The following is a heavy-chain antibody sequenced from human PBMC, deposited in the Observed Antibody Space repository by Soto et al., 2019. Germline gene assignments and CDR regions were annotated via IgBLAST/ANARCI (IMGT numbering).Heavy chain of an antibody. CDR2: ISAYNGNT. Sequence: VASVKVSCKASGYTFTSYGISWVRQAPGQGLEWMGWISAYNGNTNYAQKLQGRVTMTTDTSTSTAYMELRSLRSDDTAVYYCARVESGYCSGGSCYGYYYGMDVWGQGTTVTVSS. D-gene: IGHD2-15*01. V-gene: IGHV1-18*01. J-gene: IGHJ6*02. CDR1: GYTFTSYG. CDR3: ARVESGYCSGGSCYGYYYGMDV.